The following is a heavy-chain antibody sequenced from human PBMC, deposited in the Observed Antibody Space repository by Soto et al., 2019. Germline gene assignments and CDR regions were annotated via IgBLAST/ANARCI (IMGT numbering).Heavy chain of an antibody. Sequence: PGGSLRLSCAASGFTFSSYGMHWVRQAPGKGLEWVAVIWYDGSNKYYADSVKGRFTISRDNSKNTLYLQMNSLRAEDTAVYYCARDQVAVAGKHYYCYGMDVWGQGTTVTVSS. D-gene: IGHD6-19*01. CDR2: IWYDGSNK. V-gene: IGHV3-33*01. CDR3: ARDQVAVAGKHYYCYGMDV. J-gene: IGHJ6*02. CDR1: GFTFSSYG.